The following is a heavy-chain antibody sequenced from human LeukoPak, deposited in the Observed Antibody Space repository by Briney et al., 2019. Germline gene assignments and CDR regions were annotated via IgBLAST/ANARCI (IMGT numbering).Heavy chain of an antibody. D-gene: IGHD4-17*01. CDR2: IYYSGST. CDR1: GGSIRSYY. J-gene: IGHJ4*02. V-gene: IGHV4-59*01. Sequence: SETLSLTRTVSGGSIRSYYWSWIRQPPGKGLEWIGYIYYSGSTNYDPSLKSRVSISVDTSKNQFSLKLSSVTAADTAVYYCARTGSTVTMLYPFDHWGQGTLVTVSS. CDR3: ARTGSTVTMLYPFDH.